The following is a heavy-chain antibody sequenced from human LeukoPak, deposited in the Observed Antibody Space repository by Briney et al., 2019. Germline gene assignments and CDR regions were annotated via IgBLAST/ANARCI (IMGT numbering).Heavy chain of an antibody. CDR2: IYYSGST. V-gene: IGHV4-59*01. CDR3: ARAPRPGAISPLLCDY. J-gene: IGHJ4*02. Sequence: PSETLSLTCTVSGGSISSYYWSWIRQPPGKGLEWIGYIYYSGSTNYNPSLKSRVTISVDTSKNQFSLKLSSVTAADTAVYYCARAPRPGAISPLLCDYWGQGTLVTVSS. CDR1: GGSISSYY. D-gene: IGHD2-2*02.